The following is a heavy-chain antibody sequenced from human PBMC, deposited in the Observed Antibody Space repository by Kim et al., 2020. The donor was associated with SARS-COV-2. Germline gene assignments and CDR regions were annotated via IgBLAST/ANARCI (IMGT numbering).Heavy chain of an antibody. J-gene: IGHJ3*02. CDR1: GFTFSSYA. Sequence: GGSLRLSCAASGFTFSSYAMHWVRQAPGKGLEWVAVISYDGSNKYYVDSVKGRFTISRDNSKNTLYLQMNSLRAEDTAVYYCARGGIAAAGGAFDIWGQGTMVTVSS. CDR3: ARGGIAAAGGAFDI. D-gene: IGHD6-13*01. CDR2: ISYDGSNK. V-gene: IGHV3-30*04.